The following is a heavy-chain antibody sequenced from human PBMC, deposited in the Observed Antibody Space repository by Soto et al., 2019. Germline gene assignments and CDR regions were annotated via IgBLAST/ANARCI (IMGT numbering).Heavy chain of an antibody. CDR3: ARQDEVAAAGIFDH. CDR1: GGSISSSSYY. J-gene: IGHJ4*02. V-gene: IGHV4-39*01. CDR2: IYYSGST. Sequence: SETLSLTCTVSGGSISSSSYYWGWIRQPPGKGLEWIGSIYYSGSTYYNPSLKSRVTISVDTSKNQFSLKLSSVTAADTAVYYGARQDEVAAAGIFDHWGQGTLVTVSP. D-gene: IGHD6-13*01.